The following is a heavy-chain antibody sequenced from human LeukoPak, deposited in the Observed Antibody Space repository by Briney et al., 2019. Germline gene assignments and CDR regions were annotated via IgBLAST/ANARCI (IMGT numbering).Heavy chain of an antibody. CDR1: GGSISSHY. Sequence: SETLSLTCTVSGGSISSHYCSWIRQPPGKGLEWIGYIYYSGSTNYNPSLKSRVTISVDTSKNQFSLKLSSVTAADTAVYYCARTVTEFDYYYYMDVWGKGTTVTVSS. J-gene: IGHJ6*03. V-gene: IGHV4-59*11. CDR3: ARTVTEFDYYYYMDV. CDR2: IYYSGST. D-gene: IGHD3-10*01.